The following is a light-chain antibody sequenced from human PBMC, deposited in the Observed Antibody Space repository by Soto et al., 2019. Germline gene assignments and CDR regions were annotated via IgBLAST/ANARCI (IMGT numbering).Light chain of an antibody. CDR2: AAS. J-gene: IGKJ3*01. CDR3: QQDGSLPFT. V-gene: IGKV3-20*01. Sequence: EIVLTQSPGTLSLSPGERATLSCRASQSISDNNLAWFQQKPGQAPRLLIYAASSRATGIPDRFSGSGSGTDFTLTINRLEHEDFAMYYCQQDGSLPFTFGPGTKLD. CDR1: QSISDNN.